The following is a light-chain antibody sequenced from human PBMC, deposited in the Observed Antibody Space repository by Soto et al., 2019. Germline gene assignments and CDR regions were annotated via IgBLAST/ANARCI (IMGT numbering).Light chain of an antibody. CDR2: RAS. CDR1: QSVLNNY. Sequence: EIVWTQSPGTLSLSPGERATLSCRASQSVLNNYLSWYQQKLGQAPRLLIYRASNRATGIPDRFSGNGSGTDITRAISRLAPADFAAYFCQHLGTAPYTVGPGTKVESK. CDR3: QHLGTAPYT. J-gene: IGKJ3*01. V-gene: IGKV3-20*01.